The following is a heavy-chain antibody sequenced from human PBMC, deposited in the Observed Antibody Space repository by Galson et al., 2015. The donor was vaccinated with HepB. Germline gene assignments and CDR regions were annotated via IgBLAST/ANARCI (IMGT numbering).Heavy chain of an antibody. D-gene: IGHD2-15*01. CDR2: ISYDGSNK. J-gene: IGHJ4*02. CDR1: GFTFSSYA. CDR3: ARAYCGGGSCYSEFDY. Sequence: RLSCAASGFTFSSYAMHWVRQAPGKGLEWVPFISYDGSNKHYSDSVKGRFTISRDSSRSTLFLQMNSLRPVDTAVYYCARAYCGGGSCYSEFDYWGQGTLVTVSS. V-gene: IGHV3-30-3*01.